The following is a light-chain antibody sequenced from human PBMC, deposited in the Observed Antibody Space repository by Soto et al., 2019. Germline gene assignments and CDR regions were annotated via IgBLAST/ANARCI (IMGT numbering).Light chain of an antibody. V-gene: IGLV2-14*01. J-gene: IGLJ1*01. CDR2: EVS. CDR3: RSYTRSRTFYV. Sequence: QSALTQPASVSGSPGQSITISCTGTSSDVGGYNYVSWYQQHPGKAPKLMIYEVSNRPSGVSNRFSGSKSGNTASLTISGIQAEEEADYYCRSYTRSRTFYVFGTGTKVTV. CDR1: SSDVGGYNY.